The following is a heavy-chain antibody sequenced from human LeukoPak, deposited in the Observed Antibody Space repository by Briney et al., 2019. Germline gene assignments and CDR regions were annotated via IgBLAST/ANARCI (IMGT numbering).Heavy chain of an antibody. D-gene: IGHD3-10*01. CDR2: IYYSGST. J-gene: IGHJ6*02. CDR3: ARASARPRKGGYGSGSYYPRLNYYYYGMDV. V-gene: IGHV4-59*12. Sequence: KPSETLSLTCTVSGGSISTYYWTWIRQPPGRGLEWIGYIYYSGSTNYNPSLKSRVTISVDTSKNQFSLKPSSVTAADTAVYYCARASARPRKGGYGSGSYYPRLNYYYYGMDVWGQGTTVTVSS. CDR1: GGSISTYY.